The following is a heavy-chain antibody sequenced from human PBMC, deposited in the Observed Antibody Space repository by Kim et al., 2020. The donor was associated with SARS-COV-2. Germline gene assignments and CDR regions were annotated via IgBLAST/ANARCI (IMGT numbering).Heavy chain of an antibody. D-gene: IGHD6-13*01. CDR1: GGSFSGYY. V-gene: IGHV4-34*01. J-gene: IGHJ5*02. Sequence: SETLSLTCAVYGGSFSGYYWSWIRQPPGKGLEWIGEINHSGSTNYNPSLKSRVTISVDTSKNQFSLKLSSVTAADTAVYYCARGRPLASWGQGTLVTVPS. CDR3: ARGRPLAS. CDR2: INHSGST.